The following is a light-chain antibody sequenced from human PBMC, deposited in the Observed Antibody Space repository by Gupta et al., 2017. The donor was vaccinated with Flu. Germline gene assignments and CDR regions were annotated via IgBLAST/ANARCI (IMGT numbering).Light chain of an antibody. J-gene: IGKJ1*01. CDR3: QQRSTWPSPWT. V-gene: IGKV3-11*01. CDR1: QSISSN. Sequence: EVVLTQSPATLSLSPGERATLSCRASQSISSNLVWYQQKPGQAPRLLIFDASNRATGVPDRFSGSGSGTDFTLTISSLEPEDCAFYYCQQRSTWPSPWTFGQGTRVEIK. CDR2: DAS.